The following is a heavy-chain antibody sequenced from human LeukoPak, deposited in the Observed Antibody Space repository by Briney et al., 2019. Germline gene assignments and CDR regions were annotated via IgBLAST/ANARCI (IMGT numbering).Heavy chain of an antibody. D-gene: IGHD1-26*01. J-gene: IGHJ5*02. Sequence: SETLSLTCTVSGGSISSGGYYWSWIRQHPGKGLEWIGYIYYSGSTNYNPSLKSRVTISVDTSKNQFSLKLSSVTAADTAVYYCARLRWELLDGFDPWGQGTLVTVSS. CDR3: ARLRWELLDGFDP. CDR1: GGSISSGGYY. V-gene: IGHV4-61*08. CDR2: IYYSGST.